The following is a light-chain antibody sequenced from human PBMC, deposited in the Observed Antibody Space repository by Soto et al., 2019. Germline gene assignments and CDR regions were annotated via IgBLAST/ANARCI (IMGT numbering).Light chain of an antibody. J-gene: IGKJ4*01. V-gene: IGKV3-15*01. Sequence: EIVMTQSPATLSLSPGDRATLSCRASQNVRDKLAWYQQKPGQAPRLLIYGASTRAAGFPAGFSGSGSGTEFTLTISSLQSEDFAVYYCQQYNNLPLTFGGGTKVEIK. CDR2: GAS. CDR3: QQYNNLPLT. CDR1: QNVRDK.